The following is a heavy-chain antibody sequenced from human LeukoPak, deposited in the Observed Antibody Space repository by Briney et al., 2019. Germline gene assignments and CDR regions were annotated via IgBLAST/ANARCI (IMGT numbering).Heavy chain of an antibody. V-gene: IGHV3-21*01. CDR1: GFTFSSYF. D-gene: IGHD3-10*02. Sequence: GGSLRLSCAASGFTFSSYFMNWVRQAPGKGLEWVSSINSVSSDKYYADSVKGRFTISRDNAKNSLYLQMNSRRAEDTAVNYCAELGITMIGGVWGKGTTVTIS. CDR2: INSVSSDK. J-gene: IGHJ6*03. CDR3: AELGITMIGGV.